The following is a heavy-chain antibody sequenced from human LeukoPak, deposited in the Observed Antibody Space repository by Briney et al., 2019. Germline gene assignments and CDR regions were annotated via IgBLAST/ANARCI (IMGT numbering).Heavy chain of an antibody. D-gene: IGHD5-24*01. Sequence: SWIRQHPGKGLEYIAYIDYSGGTYYNPSLQSRVTISVDTSKNQFSLKLSSVTAADTAVYYCARAHFRRDGYNHFDYWGQGTLVTVSS. V-gene: IGHV4-31*02. J-gene: IGHJ4*02. CDR2: IDYSGGT. CDR3: ARAHFRRDGYNHFDY.